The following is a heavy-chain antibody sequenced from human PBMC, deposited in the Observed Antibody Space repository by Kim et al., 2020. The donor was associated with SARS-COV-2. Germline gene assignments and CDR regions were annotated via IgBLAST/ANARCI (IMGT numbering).Heavy chain of an antibody. V-gene: IGHV3-21*01. Sequence: GGSLRLSCAASGFAFSTYTINWVRQAPGKGLEWVSSISDSSSYIFYADSVKGRFTISRDNAKNSVYLQMNSLRAEDTGVYYCVRPILSGSYLYYYYGMDVWGQGTTVTVSS. CDR1: GFAFSTYT. J-gene: IGHJ6*02. CDR3: VRPILSGSYLYYYYGMDV. CDR2: ISDSSSYI. D-gene: IGHD1-26*01.